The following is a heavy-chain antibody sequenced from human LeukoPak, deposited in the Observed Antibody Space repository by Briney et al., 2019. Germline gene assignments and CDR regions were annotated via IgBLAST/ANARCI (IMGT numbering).Heavy chain of an antibody. CDR2: INHGGST. Sequence: PSETLSLTCAVYGGSLSAYYWTWIRQPPGKGLEWIGEINHGGSTNYNPSLKSRVTISVDTSKNQFSLKLSSVTAADTAVYYCARSLDYGGNSRVFQHWGQGTLVTVSS. D-gene: IGHD4-23*01. V-gene: IGHV4-34*01. CDR3: ARSLDYGGNSRVFQH. CDR1: GGSLSAYY. J-gene: IGHJ1*01.